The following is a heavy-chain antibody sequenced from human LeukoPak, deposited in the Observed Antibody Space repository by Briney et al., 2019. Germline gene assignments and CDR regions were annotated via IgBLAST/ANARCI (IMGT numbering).Heavy chain of an antibody. J-gene: IGHJ6*03. Sequence: SETLSLTCTVSGSSITRGDYWGWIRQPPGKGLEWIGAIYHSGSTYYNPSLKSRVAISVDTSKNQFSQRLTSVSAADTAVYYCARSAPYYYHYVDVWGTGTTVTVSS. CDR1: GSSITRGDY. CDR3: ARSAPYYYHYVDV. CDR2: IYHSGST. V-gene: IGHV4-38-2*02.